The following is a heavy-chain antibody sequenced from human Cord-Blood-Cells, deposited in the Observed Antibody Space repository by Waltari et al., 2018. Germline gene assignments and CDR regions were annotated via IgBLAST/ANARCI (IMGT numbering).Heavy chain of an antibody. J-gene: IGHJ4*02. CDR2: IWYDGSNK. Sequence: QVQLVESGGGVVQPGRSLRLSCAASGFTFSSYGMPWVRQAPGKGLEWVAVIWYDGSNKYYADSVKGRFTISRDNSKNTLYLQMNSLRAEDTAVYYCAREGYCSSTSCFDYWGQGTLVTVSS. V-gene: IGHV3-33*01. CDR1: GFTFSSYG. CDR3: AREGYCSSTSCFDY. D-gene: IGHD2-2*01.